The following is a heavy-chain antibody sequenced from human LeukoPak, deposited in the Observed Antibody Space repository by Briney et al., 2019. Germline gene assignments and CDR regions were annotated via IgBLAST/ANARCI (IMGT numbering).Heavy chain of an antibody. D-gene: IGHD1-1*01. CDR2: IGTASDT. V-gene: IGHV3-13*01. J-gene: IGHJ6*03. Sequence: GGSLRLSCAASGFTFSSFDMHWVRQPTGQGLGWVSTIGTASDTYYPGSVEGRFTLSRDNAKNSLYLQMNSLTAGDTAVYYCARGPPRGKYYYMDVWGQGTTVTVSS. CDR1: GFTFSSFD. CDR3: ARGPPRGKYYYMDV.